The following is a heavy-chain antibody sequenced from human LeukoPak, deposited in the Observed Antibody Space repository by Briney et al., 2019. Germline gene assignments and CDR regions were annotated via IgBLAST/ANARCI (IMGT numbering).Heavy chain of an antibody. D-gene: IGHD2-2*01. CDR3: ASQTSGTSVSY. CDR2: ISSNGGT. V-gene: IGHV4-59*01. Sequence: PSESLSLTCSVSGDSISSYYWSWIRQPPGKGLEWIGHISSNGGTSYHPSLKSRLTMSLDTSRNQFSLRLSSLTTADTAVYFCASQTSGTSVSYWGQGTLVTVSS. CDR1: GDSISSYY. J-gene: IGHJ4*02.